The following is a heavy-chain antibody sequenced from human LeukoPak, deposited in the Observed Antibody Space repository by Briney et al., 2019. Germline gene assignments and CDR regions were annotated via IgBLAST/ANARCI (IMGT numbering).Heavy chain of an antibody. Sequence: TGGSLRLSCAASGFTFSDYYMSWIRQAPGKGLQWVSYISSSGSTIYYADSVKGRFTISRDNAKNSLYLQMNSLTAEDTAVYYCARGHCSSTSCYIRGMYYYYYSMDVWGKGTTVTVSS. CDR3: ARGHCSSTSCYIRGMYYYYYSMDV. CDR2: ISSSGSTI. D-gene: IGHD2-2*02. V-gene: IGHV3-11*04. CDR1: GFTFSDYY. J-gene: IGHJ6*03.